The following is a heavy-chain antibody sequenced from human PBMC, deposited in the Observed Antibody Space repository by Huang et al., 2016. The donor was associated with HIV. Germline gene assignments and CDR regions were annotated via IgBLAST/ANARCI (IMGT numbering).Heavy chain of an antibody. J-gene: IGHJ4*02. CDR3: VRESLYFGDFLFDH. CDR2: VSGNSGDI. D-gene: IGHD3-10*01. CDR1: GFTFTNYG. Sequence: QVQLVQSGAEVKRPGASLKVSCKTSGFTFTNYGFSWVRQAPGQGLEWLGWVSGNSGDINYEVKCEGRVSMTTDTTSGTAYMELRRLTSDDTATYYCVRESLYFGDFLFDHWGQGTPVTVSA. V-gene: IGHV1-18*04.